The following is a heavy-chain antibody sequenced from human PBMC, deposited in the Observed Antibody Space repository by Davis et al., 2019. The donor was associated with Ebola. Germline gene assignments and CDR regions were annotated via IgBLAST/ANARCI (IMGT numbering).Heavy chain of an antibody. CDR1: GYTFTGYY. V-gene: IGHV1-2*02. J-gene: IGHJ6*02. CDR2: INPNSGGT. D-gene: IGHD1-1*01. CDR3: ARVLSIEEGAGTVYGMDV. Sequence: ASVKVSCKASGYTFTGYYIHWVRQAPGQGLEWMGWINPNSGGTNYAQKFQGRVTVTRDTSISTAYMELRSLRSDDTAVYYCARVLSIEEGAGTVYGMDVWGQGTTVTVSS.